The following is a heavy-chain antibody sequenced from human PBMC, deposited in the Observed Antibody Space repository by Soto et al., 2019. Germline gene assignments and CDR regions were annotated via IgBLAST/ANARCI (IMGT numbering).Heavy chain of an antibody. CDR1: GFTFSSNY. D-gene: IGHD2-8*01. CDR3: ARDLRYCTNGVCYNWFDP. Sequence: GSLRLACAASGFTFSSNYMSWVRQAPGKGLEWVSVIYSGGSTYYADSVKGRFTISRDNSKNTLYLQMNSLRAEDTAVYYCARDLRYCTNGVCYNWFDPWGQGTLVTVSS. J-gene: IGHJ5*02. CDR2: IYSGGST. V-gene: IGHV3-53*01.